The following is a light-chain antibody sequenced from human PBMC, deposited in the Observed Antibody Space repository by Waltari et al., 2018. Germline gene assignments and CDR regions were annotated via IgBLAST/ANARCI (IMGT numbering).Light chain of an antibody. CDR1: QDISSY. J-gene: IGKJ4*01. CDR2: AAS. V-gene: IGKV1-9*01. CDR3: QQYYSYPLT. Sequence: DIQLTQSPSFLSASVGDRVTITCRASQDISSYLAWYQQKPGKAPKVLIYAASTLQSGVPSRFSGSGSGTDFTLTINCLQSEDFAIYYCQQYYSYPLTFGGGTRVEIK.